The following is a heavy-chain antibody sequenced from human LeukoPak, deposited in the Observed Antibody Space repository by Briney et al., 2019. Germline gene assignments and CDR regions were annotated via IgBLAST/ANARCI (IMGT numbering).Heavy chain of an antibody. CDR1: GGSISSGGYY. J-gene: IGHJ3*02. D-gene: IGHD6-13*01. CDR3: ARENSSSWYGADAFDI. Sequence: SETLSLTCTVSGGSISSGGYYWSWIRQHPGKGLEWIGYIYYSGSTYYNPSLKSRVTISVDTSKNQFSLKLSSVTAADTAVYYCARENSSSWYGADAFDIWGQGTMVTVSS. V-gene: IGHV4-31*03. CDR2: IYYSGST.